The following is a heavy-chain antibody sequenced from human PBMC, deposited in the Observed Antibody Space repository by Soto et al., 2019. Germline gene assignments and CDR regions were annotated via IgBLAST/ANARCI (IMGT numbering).Heavy chain of an antibody. D-gene: IGHD4-17*01. Sequence: QVQLVESGGGVVQPGRSLRLSCAASGFTFSSYGMHWVRQAPGKGLEWVAVISYDGSNKYYADSVKGRFTISRDNSKNTLYLQMNSLRAEDTAVYYCAKDLIKFGRQLYGDYDAGYYYYGMDVWGQGTTVTVSS. V-gene: IGHV3-30*18. CDR2: ISYDGSNK. CDR1: GFTFSSYG. CDR3: AKDLIKFGRQLYGDYDAGYYYYGMDV. J-gene: IGHJ6*02.